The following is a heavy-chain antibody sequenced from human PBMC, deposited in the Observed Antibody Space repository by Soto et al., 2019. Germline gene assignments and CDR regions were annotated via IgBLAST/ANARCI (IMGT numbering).Heavy chain of an antibody. V-gene: IGHV3-30*04. D-gene: IGHD6-13*01. CDR2: ISFEGSYK. J-gene: IGHJ4*02. Sequence: PGGSLRLSCEASGFAIRSNAIHWVRQAPGKGLEWVAVISFEGSYKYYADSVKGRFTDSRDNSKNTVSLQMDSLTGEDSALYYCVRAAGIAAAGSSQGVLWGQGTLVTVSS. CDR1: GFAIRSNA. CDR3: VRAAGIAAAGSSQGVL.